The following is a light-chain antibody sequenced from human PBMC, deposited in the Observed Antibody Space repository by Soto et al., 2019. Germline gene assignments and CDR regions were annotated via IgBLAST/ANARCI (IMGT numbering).Light chain of an antibody. CDR3: QQSYSTPRT. Sequence: DIQMTQSPSSLSASVGDRVTITCRASQSISNYLNWYEQKSGKAPKLLIYAASILQTGVPSRFSGSGSGTAFTLTISSLHPDDFAAYYCQQSYSTPRTLGPGTKVEIK. V-gene: IGKV1-39*01. J-gene: IGKJ1*01. CDR1: QSISNY. CDR2: AAS.